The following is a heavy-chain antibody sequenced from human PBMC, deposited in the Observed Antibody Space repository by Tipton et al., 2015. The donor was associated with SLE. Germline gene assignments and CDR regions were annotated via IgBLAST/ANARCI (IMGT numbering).Heavy chain of an antibody. CDR1: GFSFGDYA. Sequence: SLRLSCTYSGFSFGDYAMSWVRQAPGKGLEWVGFIRSKAYGGTTEYAASVKGRFTISRDDSKNSLYLQMNSLKTEDTAVYYCASSGSYSPFDYWGQGTLVTVSS. CDR3: ASSGSYSPFDY. J-gene: IGHJ4*02. V-gene: IGHV3-49*04. D-gene: IGHD3-10*01. CDR2: IRSKAYGGTT.